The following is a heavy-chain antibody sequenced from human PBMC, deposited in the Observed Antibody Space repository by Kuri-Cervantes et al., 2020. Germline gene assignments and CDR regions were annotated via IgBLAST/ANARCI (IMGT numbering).Heavy chain of an antibody. CDR1: GYTFTSYD. CDR2: MNPNSGNT. CDR3: ASSSGYSGYDSNLVIDY. V-gene: IGHV1-8*01. Sequence: ASVKVSCKASGYTFTSYDINWVRQATGQGLEWMGWMNPNSGNTGYAQKFQGRVTMTTDTSTSTAYMELRSLRSDDTAVYYCASSSGYSGYDSNLVIDYWGQGTLVTVSS. J-gene: IGHJ4*02. D-gene: IGHD5-12*01.